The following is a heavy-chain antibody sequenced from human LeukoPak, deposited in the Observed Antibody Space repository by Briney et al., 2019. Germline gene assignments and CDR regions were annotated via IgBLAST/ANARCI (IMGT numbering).Heavy chain of an antibody. J-gene: IGHJ5*02. V-gene: IGHV3-30*02. CDR2: LRYVGSNK. CDR1: GFTFSSYG. CDR3: AKDQYDYVWGSYRS. Sequence: PGGSLRLSCAASGFTFSSYGMHWGRQAPGKGLEWVAFLRYVGSNKYYADSVKGRFTISRDNSKNTLYLQMNSLRAEDTAVYYCAKDQYDYVWGSYRSWGQGTLVTVSS. D-gene: IGHD3-16*02.